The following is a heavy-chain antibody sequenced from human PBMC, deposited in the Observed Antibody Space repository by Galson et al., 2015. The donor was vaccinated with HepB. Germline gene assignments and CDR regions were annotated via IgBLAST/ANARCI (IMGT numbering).Heavy chain of an antibody. Sequence: SLRLSCAASGFTFSSYWMHWVRQAPGKGLVWVSRINSDGSSTSYADSVKGRFTISRDNAKNTLYLQMNSLRAEDTAVYYCARVSCSGGSCYPVGSYDYWGQGTLVTVSS. V-gene: IGHV3-74*01. CDR1: GFTFSSYW. CDR2: INSDGSST. CDR3: ARVSCSGGSCYPVGSYDY. J-gene: IGHJ4*02. D-gene: IGHD2-15*01.